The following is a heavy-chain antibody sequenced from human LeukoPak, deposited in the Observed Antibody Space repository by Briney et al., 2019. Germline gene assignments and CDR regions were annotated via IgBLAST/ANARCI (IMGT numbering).Heavy chain of an antibody. V-gene: IGHV3-21*01. CDR2: ISSSSSYI. D-gene: IGHD4-17*01. CDR1: GFTVSSNY. J-gene: IGHJ6*02. CDR3: ARDPTVTPGYGMDV. Sequence: GGSLRLSCAASGFTVSSNYMSWVRQAPGKGLEWVSSISSSSSYIYYADSVKGRFTISRDNAKNSLYLQMNSLRAEDTAVYYCARDPTVTPGYGMDVWGQGTTVTVSS.